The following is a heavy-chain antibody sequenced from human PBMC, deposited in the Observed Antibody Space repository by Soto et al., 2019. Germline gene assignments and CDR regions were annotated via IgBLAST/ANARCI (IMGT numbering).Heavy chain of an antibody. CDR3: ARASEHCSSTSCYPFDP. D-gene: IGHD2-2*01. CDR2: ISAYNGNT. Sequence: ASVKVSCKASGYTFTSYGISWVRQAPGQGLEWMGWISAYNGNTNYAQKLQGRVTMTTDTSTSTAYMELRSLRSDDTAVYYCARASEHCSSTSCYPFDPWGQGTLVTVSS. V-gene: IGHV1-18*04. J-gene: IGHJ5*02. CDR1: GYTFTSYG.